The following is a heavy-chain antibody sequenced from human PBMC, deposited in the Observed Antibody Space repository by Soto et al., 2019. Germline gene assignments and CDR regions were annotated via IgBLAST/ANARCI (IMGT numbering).Heavy chain of an antibody. D-gene: IGHD2-15*01. V-gene: IGHV4-61*01. CDR1: GGSVSSGNFY. Sequence: SETLSLICTVSGGSVSSGNFYWSWIRQPPGKGLEWIGDIYYNGNTKYNPSLKSRVPISMYKSKNQFSLRVSSVTAADTAVYKCARGLRVIRYFEYWGQVTLVPVSS. CDR3: ARGLRVIRYFEY. J-gene: IGHJ4*02. CDR2: IYYNGNT.